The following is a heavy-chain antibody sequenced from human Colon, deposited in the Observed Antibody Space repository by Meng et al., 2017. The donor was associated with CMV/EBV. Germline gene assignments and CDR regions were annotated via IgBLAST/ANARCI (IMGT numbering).Heavy chain of an antibody. CDR2: MNPNNGYT. V-gene: IGHV1-8*01. D-gene: IGHD3-22*01. CDR3: APNYYDSSGYPFFHY. J-gene: IGHJ4*02. Sequence: SGYTITNFDITWVRQAPGQGLEWMGWMNPNNGYTGYAQKFQGRVTMTTDTSINTAYMELSSLSSDDTAVYYCAPNYYDSSGYPFFHYWGQGTLVTVS. CDR1: GYTITNFD.